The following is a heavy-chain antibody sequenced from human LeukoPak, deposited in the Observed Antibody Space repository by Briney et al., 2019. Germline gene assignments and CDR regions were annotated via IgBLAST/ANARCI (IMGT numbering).Heavy chain of an antibody. CDR2: ISAYNGNT. CDR3: ARVKAVLRYFDWSTPGGWFDP. D-gene: IGHD3-9*01. J-gene: IGHJ5*02. CDR1: GYTFTSYG. V-gene: IGHV1-18*04. Sequence: VASVKVSCKASGYTFTSYGISWVRQAPGQGLEWMGWISAYNGNTNYAQKLQGRVTMTTDTSTSTAYTELRSLRSDDTAVYYCARVKAVLRYFDWSTPGGWFDPWGQGTLVTVSS.